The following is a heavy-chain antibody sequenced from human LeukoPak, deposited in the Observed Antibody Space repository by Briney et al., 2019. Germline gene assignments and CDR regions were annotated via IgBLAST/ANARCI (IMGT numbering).Heavy chain of an antibody. Sequence: SVKVSCKASGGTFSSYTISWVRQAPGQGLEWMGRIIPIFGTANYAQKFQGRVTITTDESTSTAYMELSSLRSEDTAVYYCARDMTTVTTFDYWGQGTLVTVSS. D-gene: IGHD4-17*01. CDR3: ARDMTTVTTFDY. J-gene: IGHJ4*02. V-gene: IGHV1-69*05. CDR2: IIPIFGTA. CDR1: GGTFSSYT.